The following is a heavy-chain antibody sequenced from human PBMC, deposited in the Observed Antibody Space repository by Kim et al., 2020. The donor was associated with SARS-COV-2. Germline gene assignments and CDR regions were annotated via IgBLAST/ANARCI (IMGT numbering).Heavy chain of an antibody. CDR3: AKDTQPPGSGWFHHPGGWFDP. Sequence: GGSLRLSCAASGFTFDDYAMHWVRQAPGKGLEWVSLISGDGGSTYYADSVKGRFTISRDNSKNSLYLQMNSLRTEDTALYYCAKDTQPPGSGWFHHPGGWFDPWGQGTLVTVSS. CDR2: ISGDGGST. V-gene: IGHV3-43*02. J-gene: IGHJ5*02. D-gene: IGHD6-19*01. CDR1: GFTFDDYA.